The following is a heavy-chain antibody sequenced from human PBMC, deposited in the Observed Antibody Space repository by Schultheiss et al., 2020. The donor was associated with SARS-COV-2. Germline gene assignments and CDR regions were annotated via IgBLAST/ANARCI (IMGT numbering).Heavy chain of an antibody. D-gene: IGHD2-15*01. J-gene: IGHJ3*02. CDR1: GGSVSSGSYY. V-gene: IGHV4-61*01. CDR2: IYYSGST. CDR3: ARVVAVFDAFDI. Sequence: SETLSLTCTVSGGSVSSGSYYWSWIRQPPGKGLEWIGYIYYSGSTNYNPSLKSRVTISVDTSKNQFSLKLSSVTAADTAVYYCARVVAVFDAFDIWGQGTMVTVSS.